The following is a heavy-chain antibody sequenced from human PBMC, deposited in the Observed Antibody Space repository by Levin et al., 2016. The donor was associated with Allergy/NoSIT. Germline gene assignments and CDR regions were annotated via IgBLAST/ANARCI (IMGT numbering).Heavy chain of an antibody. V-gene: IGHV4-59*08. CDR2: IYYIGST. D-gene: IGHD4-17*01. Sequence: SETLSLTCTVSGGSISSYYWSWIRQPPGKGLEWIGFIYYIGSTKYSPSLKSRVTISVDTSRKQFSLKLNSVTAADTAVYYCASTFIDYADFRVSWGPGTLVTVSS. J-gene: IGHJ5*02. CDR3: ASTFIDYADFRVS. CDR1: GGSISSYY.